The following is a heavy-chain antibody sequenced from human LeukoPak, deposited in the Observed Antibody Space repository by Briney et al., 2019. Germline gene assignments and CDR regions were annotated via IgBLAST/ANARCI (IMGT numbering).Heavy chain of an antibody. J-gene: IGHJ5*02. CDR1: GCSISSYY. CDR2: IYYSGST. V-gene: IGHV4-59*01. CDR3: ARHWGTIINWFDP. D-gene: IGHD2-8*01. Sequence: PSETLSLTCTASGCSISSYYWSWIRQPPGKGLEWIGYIYYSGSTNYNPSLKSRVTISVDTSKNQYSLKLSSVTAADTAVYYCARHWGTIINWFDPWGQGTLVTVSS.